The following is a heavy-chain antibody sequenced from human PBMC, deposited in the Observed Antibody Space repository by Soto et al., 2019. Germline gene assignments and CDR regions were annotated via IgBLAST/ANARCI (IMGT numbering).Heavy chain of an antibody. J-gene: IGHJ4*02. CDR3: ASFPGGGYDLC. CDR2: IYYSGSA. D-gene: IGHD5-12*01. Sequence: PSETLSLTCTVSGGSISSGDYYWSWIRQPPGKGLEWIGYIYYSGSAYYNPSLKSRVTISVDTSKNQFSLKLSSVTAADTAVYYCASFPGGGYDLCWGQGTLVTVSS. CDR1: GGSISSGDYY. V-gene: IGHV4-30-4*01.